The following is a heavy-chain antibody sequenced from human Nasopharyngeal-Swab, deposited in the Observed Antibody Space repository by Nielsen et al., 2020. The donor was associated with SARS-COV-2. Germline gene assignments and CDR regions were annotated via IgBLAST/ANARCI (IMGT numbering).Heavy chain of an antibody. J-gene: IGHJ5*02. D-gene: IGHD6-13*01. CDR2: IYYSGST. CDR3: ASPSGYSSSWYRADWFDP. Sequence: RQAPGKGLEWIGSIYYSGSTYYNPSLKSRVTISVDTSKNQFSLKLSSVTAADTAVYYCASPSGYSSSWYRADWFDPWGRGTLVTVSS. V-gene: IGHV4-39*01.